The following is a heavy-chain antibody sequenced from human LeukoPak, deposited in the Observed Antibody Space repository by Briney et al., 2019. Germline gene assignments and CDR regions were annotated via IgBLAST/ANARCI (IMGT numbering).Heavy chain of an antibody. D-gene: IGHD3-16*02. CDR3: AREQYDYVWGSYRQGGFDY. CDR1: GFTFSSYS. V-gene: IGHV3-21*01. CDR2: ISSSSSYI. J-gene: IGHJ4*02. Sequence: PGGSLRLSCAASGFTFSSYSMNWVRQAPGKGLEWVSSISSSSSYIYYADSVKGRFTISRDNAKNSLYLQMNSLRAEDTPVYYCAREQYDYVWGSYRQGGFDYWGQGTLVTVSS.